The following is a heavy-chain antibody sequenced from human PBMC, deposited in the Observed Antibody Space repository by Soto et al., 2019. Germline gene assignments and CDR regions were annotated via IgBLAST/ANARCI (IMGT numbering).Heavy chain of an antibody. V-gene: IGHV1-69*02. Sequence: QVQLVQSGAEVKKPGSSVKVSCKASGGTFSSYTISWVRQAPGQGLEWMGRIIPILGIANYAQKFQGRVTITADKSTSTAYMELSSLRSEDTGVYYCARGLSITGTLDYWGQGTLVTVSS. CDR3: ARGLSITGTLDY. CDR1: GGTFSSYT. J-gene: IGHJ4*02. CDR2: IIPILGIA. D-gene: IGHD1-7*01.